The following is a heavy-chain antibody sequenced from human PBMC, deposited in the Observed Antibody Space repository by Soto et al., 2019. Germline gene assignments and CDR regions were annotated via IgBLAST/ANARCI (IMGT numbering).Heavy chain of an antibody. CDR1: GYTLTELS. D-gene: IGHD3-3*01. Sequence: GASVKVSCKVSGYTLTELSMHWVRQAPGKGLEWMGWMNPNSGNTGYAQKFQGRVTMTRNTSISTAYMELSSLRSEDTAVYYCARGGSPFGVVFPHYYYYYMDVWGKGTTVTVSS. CDR3: ARGGSPFGVVFPHYYYYYMDV. V-gene: IGHV1-8*01. J-gene: IGHJ6*03. CDR2: MNPNSGNT.